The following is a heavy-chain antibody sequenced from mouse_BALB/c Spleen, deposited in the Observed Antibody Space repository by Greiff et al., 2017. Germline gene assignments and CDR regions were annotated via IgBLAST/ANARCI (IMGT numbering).Heavy chain of an antibody. CDR2: IRNKANGYTT. CDR3: ARGYYYDYAMDY. V-gene: IGHV7-3*02. D-gene: IGHD1-1*02. Sequence: EVMLVESGGGLVQPGGSLRLSCATSGFTFTDYYMSWVRQPPGKALEWLGFIRNKANGYTTEYSASVKGRFTISRDNSQSILYLQMNTLRAEDSATYYCARGYYYDYAMDYWGQGTSVTVSS. CDR1: GFTFTDYY. J-gene: IGHJ4*01.